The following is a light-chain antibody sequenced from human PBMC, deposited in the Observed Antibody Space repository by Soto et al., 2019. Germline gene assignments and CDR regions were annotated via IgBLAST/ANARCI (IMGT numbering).Light chain of an antibody. CDR2: AAS. CDR1: QGIRNA. J-gene: IGKJ1*01. Sequence: DIQMTQAPSSLSASVGDRVTITCRASQGIRNALGWYQQKPGKAPKRLIYAASSLQSGVPSRFSGSRSGTEFTLTISSLQPEDFATYYCLQHNSYPWTFGQGTKVEIK. V-gene: IGKV1-17*01. CDR3: LQHNSYPWT.